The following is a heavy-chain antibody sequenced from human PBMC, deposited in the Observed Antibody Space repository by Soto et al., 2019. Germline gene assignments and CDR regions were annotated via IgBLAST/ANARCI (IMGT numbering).Heavy chain of an antibody. CDR1: GGTISGYY. D-gene: IGHD3-22*01. V-gene: IGHV4-59*01. Sequence: ETLFLTCTVSGGTISGYYWSWIRQPPGKGLEWIGYIYYSGSTSYNPSLKSRLTISVDTSKNQFSLRLTSVTAADTAVYYCAREDSSGYKFLDNWGQGTLVTVSS. J-gene: IGHJ4*02. CDR3: AREDSSGYKFLDN. CDR2: IYYSGST.